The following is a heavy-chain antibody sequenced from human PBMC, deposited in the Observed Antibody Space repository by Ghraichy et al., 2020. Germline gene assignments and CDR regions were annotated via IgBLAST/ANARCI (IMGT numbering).Heavy chain of an antibody. CDR1: GFTFSSYA. Sequence: GGSLRLSCAASGFTFSSYAMHWVRQAPGKGLEWVAVISYDGSNKYYADSVKGRFTISRDNSKNTLYLQMNSLRAEDTAVYYCARGGRYSSSSDYYYGMDVWGQGTTVTVSS. J-gene: IGHJ6*02. D-gene: IGHD6-6*01. CDR3: ARGGRYSSSSDYYYGMDV. CDR2: ISYDGSNK. V-gene: IGHV3-30-3*01.